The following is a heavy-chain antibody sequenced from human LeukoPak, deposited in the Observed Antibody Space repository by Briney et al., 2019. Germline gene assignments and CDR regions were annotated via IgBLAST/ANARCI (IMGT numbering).Heavy chain of an antibody. J-gene: IGHJ3*02. CDR1: GGTFSSYA. Sequence: ASVKVSCKASGGTFSSYAISWVRQAPGQGLEWMGGIIPIFGTANYAQKFQGRVTITADESTSTAYMELSSLRSEDTAVYYCARDGDYDSPRTHAFDIWGQGTMVTVPS. CDR2: IIPIFGTA. V-gene: IGHV1-69*13. D-gene: IGHD3-22*01. CDR3: ARDGDYDSPRTHAFDI.